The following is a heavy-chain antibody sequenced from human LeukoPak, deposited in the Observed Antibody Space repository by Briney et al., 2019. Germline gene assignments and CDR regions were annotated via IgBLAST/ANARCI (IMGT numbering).Heavy chain of an antibody. CDR1: GFTFSSYA. Sequence: GGSLRLSCAASGFTFSSYAMTWVRQAPGKGLEWVSVSSDSGSSTYYADSVKGRFTISRDNSKNTLYLLMNNLRDEDTAVYYCARMSDSSGSYSNYYYYYMDVWGKGTTVTVSS. CDR2: SSDSGSST. V-gene: IGHV3-23*01. D-gene: IGHD6-19*01. CDR3: ARMSDSSGSYSNYYYYYMDV. J-gene: IGHJ6*03.